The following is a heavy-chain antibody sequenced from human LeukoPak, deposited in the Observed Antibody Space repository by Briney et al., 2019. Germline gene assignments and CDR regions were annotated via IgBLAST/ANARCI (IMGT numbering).Heavy chain of an antibody. CDR3: ATDLATVVIVTNY. V-gene: IGHV1-24*01. J-gene: IGHJ4*02. Sequence: ASVKLSCKVSGYTLTELSMHWVRQAPGKGLEWMGGFDPEDGESIYAQKFQGRVTMTEDTSTDTAYMELSSLRSEDTAVYYCATDLATVVIVTNYWGQGTLVTVSS. CDR2: FDPEDGES. D-gene: IGHD4-23*01. CDR1: GYTLTELS.